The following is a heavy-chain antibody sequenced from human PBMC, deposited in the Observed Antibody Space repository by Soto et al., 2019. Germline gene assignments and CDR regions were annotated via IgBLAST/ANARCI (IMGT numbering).Heavy chain of an antibody. D-gene: IGHD6-19*01. Sequence: SVKVSCKASGGTFSSYAISWVRQAPGQGLEWMGGIIPIFGTANYAQKFQGRVTITADKSTSTAYMELSSLRSEDTAVYYCARHIAVADHYYYYGMDVWGQGTTVTVSS. V-gene: IGHV1-69*06. CDR3: ARHIAVADHYYYYGMDV. CDR1: GGTFSSYA. J-gene: IGHJ6*02. CDR2: IIPIFGTA.